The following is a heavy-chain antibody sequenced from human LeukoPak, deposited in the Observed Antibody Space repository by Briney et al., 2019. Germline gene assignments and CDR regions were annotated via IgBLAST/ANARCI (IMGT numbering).Heavy chain of an antibody. D-gene: IGHD3-10*01. J-gene: IGHJ5*02. Sequence: GGSLRLSCAASGFTFDDYAMHWVRQAPGKGLEWVSGISWNSGSIGYADSVKGRFTISRDNAKNSLYLQMNSLRAEDTAVYYCARDPMVRGVRVNWFDPWGQGTLVTVSS. CDR3: ARDPMVRGVRVNWFDP. CDR2: ISWNSGSI. V-gene: IGHV3-9*01. CDR1: GFTFDDYA.